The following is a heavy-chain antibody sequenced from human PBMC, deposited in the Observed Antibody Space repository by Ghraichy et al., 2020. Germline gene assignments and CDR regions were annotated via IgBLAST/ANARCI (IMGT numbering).Heavy chain of an antibody. Sequence: SETLSLTCTVSGGSISSSSYYWGWIRQPPGKGLEWIGSIYYSGSTYYNPSLKSRVTISVDTSKNQFSLKLSSVTAADTAVYYCARSTGYCSGGSCYFDYWGQRTLVTVSS. CDR2: IYYSGST. CDR1: GGSISSSSYY. J-gene: IGHJ4*02. D-gene: IGHD2-15*01. CDR3: ARSTGYCSGGSCYFDY. V-gene: IGHV4-39*01.